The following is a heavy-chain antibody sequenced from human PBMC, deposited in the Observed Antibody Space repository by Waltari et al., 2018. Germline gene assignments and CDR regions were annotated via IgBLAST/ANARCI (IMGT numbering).Heavy chain of an antibody. CDR1: GVVLRYFC. CDR3: ARAGEGAAAYTFDI. V-gene: IGHV3-74*01. Sequence: EIHLLESGGGLVQPGGSLSVSCTGSGVVLRYFCMPWFRLTTGKGLLGVSRIDGAGTTTTYADSVKGRFTISRDNAKNTVYLDMSSLRVEDTAVYYCARAGEGAAAYTFDIWGQGTMVTVSS. J-gene: IGHJ3*02. D-gene: IGHD6-13*01. CDR2: IDGAGTTT.